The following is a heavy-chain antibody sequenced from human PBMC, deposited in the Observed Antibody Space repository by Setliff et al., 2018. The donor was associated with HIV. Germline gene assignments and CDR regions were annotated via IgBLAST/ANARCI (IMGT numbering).Heavy chain of an antibody. CDR2: INPDGNEK. CDR1: GFTFSNNW. D-gene: IGHD5-12*01. J-gene: IGHJ4*02. Sequence: GGSLRLSCEASGFTFSNNWVSWVRQAPGKGLEWVATINPDGNEKHYADSVRGRFTISRDSAKNTLYLQMNSLRAEDTGVYYCHSGYDTEEQSYFDYWGQGALVTVSS. CDR3: HSGYDTEEQSYFDY. V-gene: IGHV3-7*01.